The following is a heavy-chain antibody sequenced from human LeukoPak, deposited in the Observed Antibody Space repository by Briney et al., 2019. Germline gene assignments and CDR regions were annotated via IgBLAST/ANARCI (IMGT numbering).Heavy chain of an antibody. V-gene: IGHV1-69*13. Sequence: GASVKVSCKASGGTFSSYAISWVRQAPGQGLEWMGGIIPIFGTANYAQKFQGRVTITADESTSTAYMELSSLRSEDTAVYYCARDWEWYYYGSGNAFDIWGQGTMVTVSS. CDR2: IIPIFGTA. CDR1: GGTFSSYA. J-gene: IGHJ3*02. CDR3: ARDWEWYYYGSGNAFDI. D-gene: IGHD3-10*01.